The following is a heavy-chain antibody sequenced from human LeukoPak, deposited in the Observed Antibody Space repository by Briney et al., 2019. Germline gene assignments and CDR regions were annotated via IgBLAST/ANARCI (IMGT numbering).Heavy chain of an antibody. V-gene: IGHV3-48*02. CDR1: TFTFSSAT. Sequence: GGSLRHSCAASTFTFSSATMNWVRQAPGKGLEWVSHIGPSSNTIYYADSVKGRFTISRDNAKNSLYLQMNSLRDEDTAVYYCAREMGTTSASWGQGTLVTVSS. CDR2: IGPSSNTI. D-gene: IGHD1-7*01. CDR3: AREMGTTSAS. J-gene: IGHJ5*02.